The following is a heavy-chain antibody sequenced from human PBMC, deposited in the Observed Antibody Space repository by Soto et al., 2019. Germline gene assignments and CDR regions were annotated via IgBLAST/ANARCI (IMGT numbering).Heavy chain of an antibody. D-gene: IGHD6-13*01. CDR1: GFTFSSYG. CDR3: AKSAPVSSWRDYFDY. V-gene: IGHV3-23*01. J-gene: IGHJ4*02. Sequence: PGGSLRLSCAASGFTFSSYGMSWVRQAPGNGLEWVSAISGSGGSTYYADSVKGRFTISRDNSKNTLYLQTNSLRAEDTAVYYCAKSAPVSSWRDYFDYWGQGTLVTVSS. CDR2: ISGSGGST.